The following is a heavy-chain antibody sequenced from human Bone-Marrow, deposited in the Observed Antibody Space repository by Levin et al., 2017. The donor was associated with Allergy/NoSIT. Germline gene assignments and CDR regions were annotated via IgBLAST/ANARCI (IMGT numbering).Heavy chain of an antibody. CDR2: ISAYNGNT. CDR3: ARDLLNYYDSSGYPGYFDY. D-gene: IGHD3-22*01. Sequence: GESLKISCKASGYTFTSYGISWVRQAPGQGLEWMGWISAYNGNTNYAQKLQGRVTMTTDTSTSTAYMELRSLRSDDTAVYYCARDLLNYYDSSGYPGYFDYWGQGTLVTVSS. V-gene: IGHV1-18*01. CDR1: GYTFTSYG. J-gene: IGHJ4*02.